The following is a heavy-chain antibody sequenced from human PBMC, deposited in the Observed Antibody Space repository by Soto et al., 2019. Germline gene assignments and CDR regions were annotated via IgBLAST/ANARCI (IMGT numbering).Heavy chain of an antibody. CDR3: ARGGGDCSGGSCYFWRYYFDY. D-gene: IGHD2-15*01. J-gene: IGHJ4*02. CDR2: IYSGGST. Sequence: VQLVESGGGLVQPGGSLRLSCAASGFTVSSNYMSWVRQAPGKGLEWVSVIYSGGSTYYADSVKGRFTISRDNSKNTLYLQMNSLRAEDTAVYYCARGGGDCSGGSCYFWRYYFDYWGQGTLVTVSS. V-gene: IGHV3-66*01. CDR1: GFTVSSNY.